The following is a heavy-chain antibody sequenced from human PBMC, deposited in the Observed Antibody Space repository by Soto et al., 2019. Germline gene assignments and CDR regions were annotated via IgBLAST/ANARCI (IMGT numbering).Heavy chain of an antibody. J-gene: IGHJ6*02. Sequence: GESLKISCKGSGYSFTSYYIGWVRQMPGKGLEWMGIIYPGDSDTRYSPSFQGQVTISADKSIRTAYLQWSSLKASDTAIYYCARGDYDILTGDFKSYYGMDVWGQGTTVTV. CDR3: ARGDYDILTGDFKSYYGMDV. V-gene: IGHV5-51*01. CDR1: GYSFTSYY. D-gene: IGHD3-9*01. CDR2: IYPGDSDT.